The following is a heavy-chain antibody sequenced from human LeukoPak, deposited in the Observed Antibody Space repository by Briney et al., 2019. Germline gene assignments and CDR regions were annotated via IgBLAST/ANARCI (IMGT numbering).Heavy chain of an antibody. CDR3: ARQVYSSSWSYYFDY. D-gene: IGHD6-13*01. J-gene: IGHJ4*02. CDR2: IHYSGST. CDR1: GGSISSYY. V-gene: IGHV4-59*01. Sequence: SETLSLTCAVSGGSISSYYWSWIRQPPGRGLERIGSIHYSGSTSYNSSLKSRVTISVDTSKNQFSLKLSSVTPADTAVYYCARQVYSSSWSYYFDYWGQGILVTVSS.